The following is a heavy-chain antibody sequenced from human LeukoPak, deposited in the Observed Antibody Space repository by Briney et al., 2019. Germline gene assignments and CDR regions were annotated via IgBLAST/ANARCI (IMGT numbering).Heavy chain of an antibody. V-gene: IGHV3-21*01. Sequence: GGSLRLSCAASGFTFSSYSMNWVRQAPGKGLEGVSSISSSSSYIYYADSVKGRFIISRDNAKNSLYLQMNSLRAEDTAVYYCARDCSGGSCYLLYYFDYWGQGTLVTVSS. CDR1: GFTFSSYS. D-gene: IGHD2-15*01. J-gene: IGHJ4*02. CDR3: ARDCSGGSCYLLYYFDY. CDR2: ISSSSSYI.